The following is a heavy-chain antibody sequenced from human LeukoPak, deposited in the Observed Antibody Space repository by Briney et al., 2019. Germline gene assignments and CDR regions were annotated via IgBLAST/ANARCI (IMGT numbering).Heavy chain of an antibody. V-gene: IGHV1-2*02. Sequence: ASVKVSCKASGYTFTGYYMHWVRQAPGQGLEWMGWINPNSGGTNYAQKFQGRVTMTRDTSISTAYMELSRLRSDDTAVYYCARGAKYYYDSSGQHDYRGQGTLVTVSS. J-gene: IGHJ4*02. CDR3: ARGAKYYYDSSGQHDY. CDR2: INPNSGGT. D-gene: IGHD3-22*01. CDR1: GYTFTGYY.